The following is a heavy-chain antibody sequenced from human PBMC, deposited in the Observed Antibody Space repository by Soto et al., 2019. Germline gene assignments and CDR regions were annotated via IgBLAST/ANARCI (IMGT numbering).Heavy chain of an antibody. CDR2: MYYSGST. V-gene: IGHV4-39*02. Sequence: SETLSLTCTISGDSISISSYYWAWIRQPPGKGLEWIGSMYYSGSTYNNPSLKSRVTMSVDTPKKQFSLILSSVTAADTAVYYCARDYPQRYYYDSSGYPMDVWGQGTTVTVSS. J-gene: IGHJ6*02. CDR1: GDSISISSYY. CDR3: ARDYPQRYYYDSSGYPMDV. D-gene: IGHD3-22*01.